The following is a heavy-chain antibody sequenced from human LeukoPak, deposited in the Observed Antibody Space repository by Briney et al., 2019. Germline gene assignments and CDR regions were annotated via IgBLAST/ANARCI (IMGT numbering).Heavy chain of an antibody. V-gene: IGHV3-48*01. CDR3: ARDNGYSYENWFDP. J-gene: IGHJ5*02. D-gene: IGHD5-18*01. CDR1: GFTFSSYS. CDR2: ISSSSSTI. Sequence: GGSLRLSCAASGFTFSSYSMNWVRQAPGKGLGWVSYISSSSSTIYYADSVKGRFTISRDNAKNSLYLQMNSLRAEDTAVYYCARDNGYSYENWFDPWGQGTLVTVSS.